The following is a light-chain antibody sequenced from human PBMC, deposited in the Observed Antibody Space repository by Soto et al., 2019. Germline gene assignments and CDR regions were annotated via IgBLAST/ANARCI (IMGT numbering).Light chain of an antibody. J-gene: IGLJ2*01. CDR3: QVWHSTSVRV. V-gene: IGLV3-21*02. CDR1: NIGAKV. CDR2: DDR. Sequence: SYELTQPPSVSVAPGQTARITCGGNNIGAKVVHWYQQKKPGQAPVLVVFDDRARPSTIPERFSGSNSGNTATLTISRVEAGGEADYYCQVWHSTSVRVFGGGTKLTVL.